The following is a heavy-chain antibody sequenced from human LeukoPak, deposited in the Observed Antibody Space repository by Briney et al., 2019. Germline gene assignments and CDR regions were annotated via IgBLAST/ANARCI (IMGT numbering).Heavy chain of an antibody. CDR1: GSRFTNYW. J-gene: IGHJ4*02. D-gene: IGHD4-23*01. CDR2: IYPGDSDT. Sequence: GESLKISCKGSGSRFTNYWIAWVRQMPGKGLEWMGIIYPGDSDTRYSPSFEGQVTISVDKSITTAYLQWSSLKASDTAMYYCVRRTGNSFVDYWGQGTVVTVSS. CDR3: VRRTGNSFVDY. V-gene: IGHV5-51*01.